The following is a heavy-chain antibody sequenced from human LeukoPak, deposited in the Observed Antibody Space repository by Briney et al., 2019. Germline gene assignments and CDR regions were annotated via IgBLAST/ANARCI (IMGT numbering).Heavy chain of an antibody. J-gene: IGHJ4*02. Sequence: GGSLRLSCAASGFTFSDYYMSWIRQAPGWRREWLSNINTGNNIYYADSVKGRFTISRDNAKNSLYLHMNSLRAEDTAVYYCARILYHSHDYWGRGTLVTVS. CDR3: ARILYHSHDY. CDR2: INTGNNI. CDR1: GFTFSDYY. D-gene: IGHD3-9*01. V-gene: IGHV3-11*01.